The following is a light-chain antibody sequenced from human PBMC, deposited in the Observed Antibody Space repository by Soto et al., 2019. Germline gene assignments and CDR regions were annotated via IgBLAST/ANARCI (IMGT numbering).Light chain of an antibody. Sequence: DIVMTQSPDSLAVSLGERATINCKSSQSVLYNSNNKNYLAWYQQKPGQPPKLLIYWASTRESGVPDRFSGSGSGTDFTLTISSLQAEDVAFYYCQQYYSTPLTFGGGNKVEIK. CDR3: QQYYSTPLT. CDR1: QSVLYNSNNKNY. V-gene: IGKV4-1*01. J-gene: IGKJ4*01. CDR2: WAS.